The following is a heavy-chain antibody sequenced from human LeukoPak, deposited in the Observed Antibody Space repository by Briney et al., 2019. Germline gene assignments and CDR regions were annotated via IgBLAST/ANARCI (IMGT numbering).Heavy chain of an antibody. Sequence: GGSLRFSCAVSGFTFSSYAMSWVRQAPGKGLEWVSVITGSGGATYYADSVKGRFTISRDNSKNMVYLQISSLRAADTAVYYCAKASSAWYHFDSWGQGALVTVSS. D-gene: IGHD6-19*01. V-gene: IGHV3-23*01. CDR2: ITGSGGAT. J-gene: IGHJ4*02. CDR1: GFTFSSYA. CDR3: AKASSAWYHFDS.